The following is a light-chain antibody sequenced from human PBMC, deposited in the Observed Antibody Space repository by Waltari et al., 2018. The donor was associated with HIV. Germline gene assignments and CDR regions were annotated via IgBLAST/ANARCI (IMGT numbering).Light chain of an antibody. CDR3: CSYAGTYTYV. CDR1: ASDIGYFDY. J-gene: IGLJ1*01. Sequence: QSALTQPRSVSGSPGQSVTISCTGTASDIGYFDYVSWYQQYPGKAPKVIIYEVFQPPSGVPDRFTASKAGITASLTISGLQDEDEADYYCCSYAGTYTYVFGSGTTVTVL. V-gene: IGLV2-11*01. CDR2: EVF.